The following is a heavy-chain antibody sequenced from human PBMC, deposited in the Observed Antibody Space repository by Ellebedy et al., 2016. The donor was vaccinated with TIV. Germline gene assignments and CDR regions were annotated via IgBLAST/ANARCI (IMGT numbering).Heavy chain of an antibody. CDR3: AKSDAMGYHYAMDV. CDR1: GFTVSSNY. D-gene: IGHD5-18*01. J-gene: IGHJ6*02. V-gene: IGHV3-11*01. CDR2: ISSSGSNR. Sequence: GESLKISCAASGFTVSSNYMSWIRQAPGKGLAWVSYISSSGSNRYYPDSVKGRFTISRDNAKNSLYLQMNSLRAEDTALYHCAKSDAMGYHYAMDVWGQGTTVTVSS.